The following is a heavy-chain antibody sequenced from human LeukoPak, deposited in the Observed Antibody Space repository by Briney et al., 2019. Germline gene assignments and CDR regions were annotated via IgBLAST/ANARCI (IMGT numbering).Heavy chain of an antibody. Sequence: PSETLSLTCTVSGGSISSYYWSWIRQPPGKGLEWIGYIYYSGSTYYNPSLKSRVTISVDTSKNQFSLKLSSVTAADTAVYYCARGSLWDRYYFDYWGQGTLVTVSS. D-gene: IGHD2/OR15-2a*01. J-gene: IGHJ4*02. CDR1: GGSISSYY. CDR2: IYYSGST. V-gene: IGHV4-59*08. CDR3: ARGSLWDRYYFDY.